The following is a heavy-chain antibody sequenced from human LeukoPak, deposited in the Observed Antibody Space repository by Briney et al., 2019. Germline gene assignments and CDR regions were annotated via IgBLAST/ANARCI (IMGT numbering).Heavy chain of an antibody. CDR3: ARDGDQWELLNAFDI. J-gene: IGHJ3*02. D-gene: IGHD1-26*01. Sequence: GASVKVSCKASGYTSTGYYMHWVRQAPGQGLEWMGWINPNSGGTNYAQKFQGRVTMTRDTSISTAYMELSRLRSDDTAVYYCARDGDQWELLNAFDIWGQGTIVTVSS. V-gene: IGHV1-2*02. CDR2: INPNSGGT. CDR1: GYTSTGYY.